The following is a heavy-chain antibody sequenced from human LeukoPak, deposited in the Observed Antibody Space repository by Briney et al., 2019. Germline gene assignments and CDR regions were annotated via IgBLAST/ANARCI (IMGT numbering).Heavy chain of an antibody. CDR2: ISSSSSYI. CDR1: GFTVSSNY. CDR3: ARDLTDYYYYYMDV. V-gene: IGHV3-21*01. D-gene: IGHD1-14*01. J-gene: IGHJ6*03. Sequence: GGSLRLSCAASGFTVSSNYMNWVRQAPGKGLKWVSSISSSSSYIYYADSVKGRFTISRDNAKNSLYLQMNSLRAEDTAVYYCARDLTDYYYYYMDVWGKGTTVTVSS.